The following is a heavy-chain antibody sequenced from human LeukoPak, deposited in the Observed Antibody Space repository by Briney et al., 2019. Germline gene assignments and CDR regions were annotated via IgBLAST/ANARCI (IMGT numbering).Heavy chain of an antibody. CDR2: ISSDGIQK. J-gene: IGHJ4*02. CDR1: EFTSSTYG. CDR3: ATDLGPQLGYDS. Sequence: PGGSLRLSCAASEFTSSTYGMHWVRQAPGRGLEWVTHISSDGIQKYYADSVKGRFTISRDNSKNTLFLQMNGQRREHTAVYYCATDLGPQLGYDSWGQASLVSDCS. V-gene: IGHV3-30*03. D-gene: IGHD1-1*01.